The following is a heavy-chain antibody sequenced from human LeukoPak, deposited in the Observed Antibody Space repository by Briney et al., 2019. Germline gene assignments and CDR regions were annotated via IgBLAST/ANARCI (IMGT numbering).Heavy chain of an antibody. D-gene: IGHD5-18*01. J-gene: IGHJ4*02. V-gene: IGHV3-30*02. Sequence: GGSLRLSCTASGFTFSRFGMHWVRQAPGKGLEWVAFMRYDGSNRYYADSVKGRFTIPRDNSKNTLFLQMNTLRTEDTAFYYCAKTAPRSIQVWDYWGQGTLVTVSS. CDR3: AKTAPRSIQVWDY. CDR1: GFTFSRFG. CDR2: MRYDGSNR.